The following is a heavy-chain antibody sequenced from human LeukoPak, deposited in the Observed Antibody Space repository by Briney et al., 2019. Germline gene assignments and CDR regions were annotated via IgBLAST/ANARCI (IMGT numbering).Heavy chain of an antibody. CDR3: GREGGRGYYDSSGYLDY. D-gene: IGHD3-22*01. Sequence: GGSLRLSCAASGFTFSSYSMNWVRQAPGKGLEWVSSISSSSSYIYYADSVKGRFTISRDNAKNSLYLQMNSLRAEDTAVYYCGREGGRGYYDSSGYLDYWGQGTLVTVSS. CDR1: GFTFSSYS. CDR2: ISSSSSYI. J-gene: IGHJ4*02. V-gene: IGHV3-21*01.